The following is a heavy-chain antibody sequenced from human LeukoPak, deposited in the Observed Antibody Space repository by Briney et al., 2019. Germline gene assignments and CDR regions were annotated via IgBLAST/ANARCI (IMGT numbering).Heavy chain of an antibody. CDR1: QYPFTPYY. J-gene: IGHJ4*02. V-gene: IGHV1-2*02. CDR3: ARLGYCSSTSCFDS. D-gene: IGHD2-2*01. CDR2: INPHSGGT. Sequence: ASVRVSCTASQYPFTPYYIHSVRQAPGQGLECLGWINPHSGGTNYAQKFQGRFTMTRDTAISTAYMELSRLRADDTAVYFCARLGYCSSTSCFDSWGQGTLVTVSS.